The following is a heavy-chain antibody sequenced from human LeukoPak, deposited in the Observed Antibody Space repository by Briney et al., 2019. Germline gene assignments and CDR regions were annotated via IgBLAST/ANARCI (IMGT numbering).Heavy chain of an antibody. J-gene: IGHJ4*02. D-gene: IGHD1-26*01. V-gene: IGHV4-39*01. CDR1: GGSITSSTFY. Sequence: SETLSLTCTVSGGSITSSTFYWGWIRQPPGEELEWIGTMYYSGRTNYNPSLEGRVSISVDPSKNQFSLKLTSVTAADTAVYYCGTSGWEQLLLQWGQGTLVTVSS. CDR2: MYYSGRT. CDR3: GTSGWEQLLLQ.